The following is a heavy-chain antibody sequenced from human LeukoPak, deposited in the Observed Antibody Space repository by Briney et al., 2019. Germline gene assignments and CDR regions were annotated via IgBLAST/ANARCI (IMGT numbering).Heavy chain of an antibody. CDR2: ISSSSSYI. CDR1: GFTFSSYS. CDR3: ARDWYDILTGYTNYYYYGMDV. V-gene: IGHV3-21*01. Sequence: PGGSLRLSCAASGFTFSSYSMNWVRQAPGKGLEWVSSISSSSSYIYYADSVKGRFTISRDNAKNSLYLQMNSLRAEDTAVYYCARDWYDILTGYTNYYYYGMDVWGQGTTVTVSS. J-gene: IGHJ6*02. D-gene: IGHD3-9*01.